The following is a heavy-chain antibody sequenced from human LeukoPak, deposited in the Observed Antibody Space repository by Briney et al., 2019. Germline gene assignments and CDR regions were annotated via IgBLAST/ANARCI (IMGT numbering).Heavy chain of an antibody. J-gene: IGHJ6*04. CDR1: GGTFSSYA. CDR2: IIPFFGTA. Sequence: SVKVFCKAPGGTFSSYAISWVRQAPGQGLEWMGGIIPFFGTANYAQKFQGRVTITADESTSTAYMELSSLRSEDTAVYYCARRYCTNGVCYLGMDVWGKGTTVTVSS. V-gene: IGHV1-69*13. D-gene: IGHD2-8*01. CDR3: ARRYCTNGVCYLGMDV.